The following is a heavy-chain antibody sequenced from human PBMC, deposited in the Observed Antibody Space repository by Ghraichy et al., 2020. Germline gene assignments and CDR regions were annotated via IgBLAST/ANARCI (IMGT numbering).Heavy chain of an antibody. V-gene: IGHV3-23*01. CDR2: ISSRGETT. Sequence: GGSLRLSCAVSGFSFSTSAMSWVRQAPGKGLEWVSTISSRGETTYYADSVKGRFTISRDNSENTLHLQMNSLRAEDTAVYFCARGGYSAFDYWGQGTLVTVSS. CDR3: ARGGYSAFDY. CDR1: GFSFSTSA. D-gene: IGHD5-18*01. J-gene: IGHJ4*02.